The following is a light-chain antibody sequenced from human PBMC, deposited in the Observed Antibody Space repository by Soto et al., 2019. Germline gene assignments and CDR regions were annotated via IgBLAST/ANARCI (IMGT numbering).Light chain of an antibody. CDR1: QSVSSN. Sequence: EIVLTQSPGTLSLSPGERATLSCRASQSVSSNYLAWYQQKPGQAPRLLIYSASTRATGIPARFSGSGSGTEVTLTISSLQPEDFAAYYCQHYNNWPFSFGQETKVDNK. CDR3: QHYNNWPFS. J-gene: IGKJ1*01. V-gene: IGKV3-15*01. CDR2: SAS.